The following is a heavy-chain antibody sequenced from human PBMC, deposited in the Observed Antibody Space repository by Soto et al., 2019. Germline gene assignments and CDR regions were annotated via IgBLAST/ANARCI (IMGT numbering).Heavy chain of an antibody. D-gene: IGHD5-12*01. CDR3: ARHEVATISWFDP. J-gene: IGHJ5*02. CDR1: GGSISSSSYY. CDR2: IYYSGST. V-gene: IGHV4-39*01. Sequence: QLQLQESGPGLVKPSETLSLTCTVSGGSISSSSYYWGWIRQPPGKGLEWIGSIYYSGSTYYNPSLKSRVTISVDSSKNQFSLKLSSVTPADTAVYYCARHEVATISWFDPWGQGTLVTVSS.